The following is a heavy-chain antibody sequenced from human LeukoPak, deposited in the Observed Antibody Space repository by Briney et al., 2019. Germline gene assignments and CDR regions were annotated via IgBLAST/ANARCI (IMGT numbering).Heavy chain of an antibody. V-gene: IGHV4-61*09. CDR3: AATAAEIFDY. CDR1: GGSISSGSYY. J-gene: IGHJ4*02. Sequence: SETLSLTCTVSGGSISSGSYYWSWIRQPAGKGLEWFGHIYTSGSTNYNPSLKSRVTISVDTSKNQFSLKLSSVTAADTAVYYCAATAAEIFDYWGQGTLVTVSS. CDR2: IYTSGST. D-gene: IGHD6-13*01.